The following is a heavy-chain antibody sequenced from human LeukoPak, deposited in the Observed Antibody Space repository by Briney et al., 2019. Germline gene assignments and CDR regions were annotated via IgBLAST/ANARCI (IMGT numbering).Heavy chain of an antibody. CDR2: ISGSDGYT. CDR1: GFTFSSYG. CDR3: AKTRGYSSSWYDY. D-gene: IGHD6-13*01. J-gene: IGHJ4*02. Sequence: PGGSLRLSCAASGFTFSSYGMHWVRQAPGKGLEWVSGISGSDGYTFYADSVKGRFTISRDNSKNTLDLQMNSLRAEDTAVYYCAKTRGYSSSWYDYWGQGIMVTVSS. V-gene: IGHV3-23*01.